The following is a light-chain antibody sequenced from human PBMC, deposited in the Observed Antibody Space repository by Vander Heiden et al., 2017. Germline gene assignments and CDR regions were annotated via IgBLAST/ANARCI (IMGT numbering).Light chain of an antibody. J-gene: IGLJ2*01. CDR1: SSDIGGYNY. Sequence: QSALTQPASVSGSPGQSITISCTGTSSDIGGYNYVSWYQQYPGKAPKLIIYDVGNRPSGVSYRFSGSKSANTASLTISGLQAEDEADYYCSSYTISSTVVFGGGTKLTVL. V-gene: IGLV2-14*03. CDR3: SSYTISSTVV. CDR2: DVG.